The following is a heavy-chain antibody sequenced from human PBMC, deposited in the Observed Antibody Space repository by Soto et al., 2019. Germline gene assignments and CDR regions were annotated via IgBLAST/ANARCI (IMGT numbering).Heavy chain of an antibody. CDR1: GYTFTGYY. CDR3: ARADYGDYSHYGMDV. CDR2: INPNSGGT. V-gene: IGHV1-2*04. Sequence: ASVKVSCKASGYTFTGYYMHWVRQAPGQGLEWMGWINPNSGGTNYAQKFQGWVTMTRDTSISTAYMELSRLRSDDTAVYYCARADYGDYSHYGMDVWGQGTTVTVSS. D-gene: IGHD4-17*01. J-gene: IGHJ6*02.